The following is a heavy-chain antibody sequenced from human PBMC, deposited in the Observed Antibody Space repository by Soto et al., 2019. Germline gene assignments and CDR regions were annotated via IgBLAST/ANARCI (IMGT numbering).Heavy chain of an antibody. CDR1: GGSISSYY. V-gene: IGHV4-59*01. CDR2: IYYSGST. Sequence: PSETLSLTCTVSGGSISSYYWSWIRQPPGKGLEWIGYIYYSGSTNYNPSLKSRVTISVDTSKNQFSLKLSSVTAADTAVYYCARGLRGGDTPGDYWGQGTLVTVS. J-gene: IGHJ4*02. D-gene: IGHD2-21*01. CDR3: ARGLRGGDTPGDY.